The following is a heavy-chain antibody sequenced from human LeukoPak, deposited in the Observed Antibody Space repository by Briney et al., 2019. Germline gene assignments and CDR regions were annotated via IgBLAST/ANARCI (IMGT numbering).Heavy chain of an antibody. CDR2: IRYDGSNT. Sequence: AGGSLRLSCAASGFIFSSYGMHWVRQAPGKGLEWVAFIRYDGSNTYYADSVKGRFTISRDNAKHSLYLQMNSLRAEDTAVYYCARSAMLDYYYYYMDVWGKGTTVTVSS. CDR3: ARSAMLDYYYYYMDV. V-gene: IGHV3-30*02. J-gene: IGHJ6*03. CDR1: GFIFSSYG. D-gene: IGHD5-18*01.